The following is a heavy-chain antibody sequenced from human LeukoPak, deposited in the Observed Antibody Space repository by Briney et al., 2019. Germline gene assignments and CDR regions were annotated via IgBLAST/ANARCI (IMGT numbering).Heavy chain of an antibody. J-gene: IGHJ5*02. CDR1: GGSISSYY. CDR3: ARGSWAGYGGNPVEFDP. V-gene: IGHV4-59*01. D-gene: IGHD4-23*01. Sequence: PSETLSLTCTVSGGSISSYYWNWIRQPPGKGLEWIGYIYYSGSTNYNPSLKSRVTISADTPKNQFSLKLSSVTAADTAVYYCARGSWAGYGGNPVEFDPWGQGTLVTVSS. CDR2: IYYSGST.